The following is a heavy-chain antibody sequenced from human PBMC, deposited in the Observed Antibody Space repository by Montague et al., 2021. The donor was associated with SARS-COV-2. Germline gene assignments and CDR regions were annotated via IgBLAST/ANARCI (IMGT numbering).Heavy chain of an antibody. Sequence: SLRLSCEASGFTFSSYAMHWARQAPGKGLEWVAVISYDGSNKYYXDSXKGRFTISRDNSKNTLYLQMNSLRAEDTAVYYCARVFSSSGLWFDPWGQGTLVTVSS. V-gene: IGHV3-30*04. D-gene: IGHD6-19*01. CDR3: ARVFSSSGLWFDP. J-gene: IGHJ5*02. CDR2: ISYDGSNK. CDR1: GFTFSSYA.